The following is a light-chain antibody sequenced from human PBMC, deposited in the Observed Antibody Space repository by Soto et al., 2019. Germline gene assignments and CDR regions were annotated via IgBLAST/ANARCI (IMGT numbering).Light chain of an antibody. Sequence: QSALTQVASVSGSPGQSITISCTGTSSDVGGYDYVSWYQQHPGKAPKLMIYNVNYRPSGVSDRFSGSKSGDTASLTISGIQADDEANYYFSSYPNTNTVVFGGGTKLTVL. CDR1: SSDVGGYDY. CDR3: SSYPNTNTVV. CDR2: NVN. V-gene: IGLV2-14*03. J-gene: IGLJ2*01.